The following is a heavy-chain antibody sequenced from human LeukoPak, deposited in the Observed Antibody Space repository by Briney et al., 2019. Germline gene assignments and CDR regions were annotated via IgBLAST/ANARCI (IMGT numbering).Heavy chain of an antibody. CDR3: ARPGYDSGYYYFDY. D-gene: IGHD5-12*01. J-gene: IGHJ4*02. V-gene: IGHV4-39*01. CDR2: IYYSGST. CDR1: GGSISSSSYY. Sequence: SETLSLTCIVSGGSISSSSYYWGWIRQPPGKGLEWIGSIYYSGSTYYNPSLKSRVTISVDTSKNQFSLKLSSVTAADTAVYYCARPGYDSGYYYFDYWGQGTLVTVSS.